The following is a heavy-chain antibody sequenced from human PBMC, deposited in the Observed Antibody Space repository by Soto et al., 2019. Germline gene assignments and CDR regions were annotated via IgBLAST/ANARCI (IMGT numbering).Heavy chain of an antibody. V-gene: IGHV1-2*04. Sequence: ASVKVSCKASGYTFTGYYMHWVRQAPGQGLEWMGWINPNSGGTNYAQKFQGWVTMTRDTSISTAYMELSRLRSDDTAVYYCARAGYGSGSYFYGMDVWGQGTTVTVSS. D-gene: IGHD3-10*01. CDR3: ARAGYGSGSYFYGMDV. CDR1: GYTFTGYY. CDR2: INPNSGGT. J-gene: IGHJ6*02.